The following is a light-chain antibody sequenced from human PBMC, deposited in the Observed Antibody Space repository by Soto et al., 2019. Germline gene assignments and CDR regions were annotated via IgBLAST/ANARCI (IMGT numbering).Light chain of an antibody. J-gene: IGKJ5*01. CDR1: QSFSSSY. CDR2: GAS. V-gene: IGKV3-20*01. CDR3: QQYHTSPIT. Sequence: ENELTQSPGTLSLSPRYRATLSCRASQSFSSSYLAWYQQKPGQAPRLLIYGASIRATGIPDRFSGSGSGTDFTLTISRLEHEDFAVYYCQQYHTSPITFGQGTRMEIK.